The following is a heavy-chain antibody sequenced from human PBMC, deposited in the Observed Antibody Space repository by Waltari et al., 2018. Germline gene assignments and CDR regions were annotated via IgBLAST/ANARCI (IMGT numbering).Heavy chain of an antibody. J-gene: IGHJ6*03. V-gene: IGHV3-73*02. D-gene: IGHD1-26*01. Sequence: EVQLVESGGGLVQPGGSLKLSCPDPGFHCTASAMPWPRQPSGKGLEWCGRIRGKANSYATAYAASVTGRFTISRDDSKNTAYLQMNSLKTEDTAVYYCTRHETVGATNYYYYYMDVWGKGTTVTVSS. CDR2: IRGKANSYAT. CDR3: TRHETVGATNYYYYYMDV. CDR1: GFHCTASA.